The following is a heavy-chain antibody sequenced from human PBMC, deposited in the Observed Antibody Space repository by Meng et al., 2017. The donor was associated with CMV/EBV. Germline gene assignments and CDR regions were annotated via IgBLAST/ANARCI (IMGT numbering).Heavy chain of an antibody. CDR1: GFTFSSYE. V-gene: IGHV3-48*03. CDR3: AREEPFYDFWSGYPNYYYGMDV. Sequence: GESLKISCAVSGFTFSSYEMNWVRQAPGKGLEWVSYISSSGSTIYYADSVKGRFTISRDNAKNSLYLQMNSLRAEDTAVYYCAREEPFYDFWSGYPNYYYGMDVWGQGTTVTVSS. J-gene: IGHJ6*02. CDR2: ISSSGSTI. D-gene: IGHD3-3*01.